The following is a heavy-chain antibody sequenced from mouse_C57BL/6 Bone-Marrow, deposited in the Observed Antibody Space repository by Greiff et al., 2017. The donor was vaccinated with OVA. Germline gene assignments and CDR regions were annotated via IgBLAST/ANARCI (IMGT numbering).Heavy chain of an antibody. V-gene: IGHV1-72*01. J-gene: IGHJ3*01. Sequence: QVQLQQPGAELVKPGASVTLSCKASGYTFTSYWMHWVKQRPGRGLEWIGRIDPNSGGTTYNEKFKSKATLTVDKPSSTAYMQLSSLTSEDSAVYYCARSYDGYYSWFAYWGQGTLVTVSA. CDR3: ARSYDGYYSWFAY. D-gene: IGHD2-3*01. CDR1: GYTFTSYW. CDR2: IDPNSGGT.